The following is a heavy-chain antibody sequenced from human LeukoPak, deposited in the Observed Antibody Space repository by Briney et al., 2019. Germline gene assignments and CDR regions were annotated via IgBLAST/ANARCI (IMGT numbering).Heavy chain of an antibody. CDR3: AKSTWFVYYMDV. D-gene: IGHD3-22*01. V-gene: IGHV3-48*03. CDR2: ISTSGSDI. Sequence: GGSLRLSCAASGFTFSSYEMNWVRQAPGKGLEWVAYISTSGSDIYYADSVKGRFTISRDNSKNTLYLQMNSLRAEDTAVYYCAKSTWFVYYMDVWGKGTTVTVSS. CDR1: GFTFSSYE. J-gene: IGHJ6*03.